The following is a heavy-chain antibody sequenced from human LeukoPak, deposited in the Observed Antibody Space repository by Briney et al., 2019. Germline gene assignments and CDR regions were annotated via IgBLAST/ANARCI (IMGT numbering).Heavy chain of an antibody. D-gene: IGHD6-19*01. CDR3: AKEKGRWLVQINWFDP. J-gene: IGHJ5*02. V-gene: IGHV3-30*18. Sequence: GRSLRLSCAASGFTFDDYAMHWVRQAPGKGLEWVAVISYDGSNKYYADSVKGRFTISRDNSKNTLYLQMNSLRAEDTAVYYCAKEKGRWLVQINWFDPWGQGTLVTVSS. CDR1: GFTFDDYA. CDR2: ISYDGSNK.